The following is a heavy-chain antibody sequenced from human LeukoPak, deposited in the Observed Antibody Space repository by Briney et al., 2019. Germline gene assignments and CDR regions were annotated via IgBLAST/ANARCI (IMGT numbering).Heavy chain of an antibody. CDR2: ISSSSSTI. CDR3: AREEMAASSGIRSDV. D-gene: IGHD6-13*01. Sequence: PGGSLRLSCAASGFTFSSYSMNWVRQAPGKGLEWVSCISSSSSTIYYADSVKGRFTVSTDNAKNSLYLQMNSLRAEDTAVYYCAREEMAASSGIRSDVWGKGTTVTVSS. J-gene: IGHJ6*04. CDR1: GFTFSSYS. V-gene: IGHV3-48*04.